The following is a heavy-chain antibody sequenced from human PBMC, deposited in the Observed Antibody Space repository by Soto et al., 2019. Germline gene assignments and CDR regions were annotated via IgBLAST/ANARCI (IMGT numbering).Heavy chain of an antibody. V-gene: IGHV1-18*01. Sequence: PGASVKVSCKASGYTFTSYGISWVRQAPGQGLEWMGWISAYNGNTNYAQKLQGRVTMTTDTSTSTAYMELRSLRSDDTAVYYCARLYSSSWYSTNYWLDPWGQGTLVTAPQ. D-gene: IGHD6-13*01. J-gene: IGHJ5*02. CDR1: GYTFTSYG. CDR2: ISAYNGNT. CDR3: ARLYSSSWYSTNYWLDP.